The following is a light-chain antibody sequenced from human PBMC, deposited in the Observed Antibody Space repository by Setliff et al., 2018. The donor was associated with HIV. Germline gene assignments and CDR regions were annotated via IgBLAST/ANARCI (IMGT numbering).Light chain of an antibody. V-gene: IGLV2-14*03. CDR2: DAT. CDR1: SSDIGGYNY. CDR3: TSYTVNNTPV. Sequence: QSALTQPASVIGSPGQSITISCNGTSSDIGGYNYVSWYQQHPDTVPKLIIYDATNRPSGISDRFSGSKSADAASLTISGLQTEDEADYYCTSYTVNNTPVFGTGTKVTVL. J-gene: IGLJ1*01.